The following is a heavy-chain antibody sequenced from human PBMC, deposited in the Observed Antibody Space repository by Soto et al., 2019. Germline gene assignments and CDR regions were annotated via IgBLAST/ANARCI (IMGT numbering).Heavy chain of an antibody. J-gene: IGHJ4*02. CDR1: GYSFTSYW. CDR2: IYPGDSDT. Sequence: GESLKISCKGSGYSFTSYWIGWVRQMPGKGLEWMGIIYPGDSDTRYSPSFQGQVTISADKSISTAYLQGSSLKAPDTAMYYCARHSILSSEKQTIAAAGTRFWYYFDYWGQGTLVTVSS. V-gene: IGHV5-51*01. D-gene: IGHD6-13*01. CDR3: ARHSILSSEKQTIAAAGTRFWYYFDY.